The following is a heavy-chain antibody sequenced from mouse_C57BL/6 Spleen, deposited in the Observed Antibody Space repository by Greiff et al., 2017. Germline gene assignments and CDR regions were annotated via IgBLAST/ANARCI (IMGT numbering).Heavy chain of an antibody. V-gene: IGHV1-53*01. D-gene: IGHD3-2*02. CDR2: INPSNGGT. J-gene: IGHJ4*01. CDR1: GYPFTSYW. CDR3: ARSGGFYYAMDY. Sequence: QVQLQQPGTELVKPGASVKLSCKASGYPFTSYWMHWVKQRPGQGLEWIGNINPSNGGTNYNEQLKSKATLTVDKSSSTDYKQLSSLTSEDSAVYYCARSGGFYYAMDYWGQGTSVTVSS.